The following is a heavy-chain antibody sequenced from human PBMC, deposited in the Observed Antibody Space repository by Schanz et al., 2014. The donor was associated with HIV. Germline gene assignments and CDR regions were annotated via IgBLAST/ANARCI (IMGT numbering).Heavy chain of an antibody. D-gene: IGHD3-10*01. CDR1: GFTFDDYI. J-gene: IGHJ6*02. CDR3: ARGSGPYYYYYGMDV. CDR2: ISGSGGKT. V-gene: IGHV3-23*04. Sequence: EVQLVESGGGVVRPGGSLRLSCAASGFTFDDYIMSWVRQAPGKGLEWVSAISGSGGKTYYADSVKGRFTISRDNSRNTLYLQMNTLRAEDTAVYYCARGSGPYYYYYGMDVWGQGTTVTVSS.